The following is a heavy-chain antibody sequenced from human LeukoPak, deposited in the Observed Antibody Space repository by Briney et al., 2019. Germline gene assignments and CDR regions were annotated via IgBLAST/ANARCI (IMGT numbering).Heavy chain of an antibody. J-gene: IGHJ3*02. CDR3: ARGGGQVFVDAFDI. D-gene: IGHD2-21*01. Sequence: PSETLSLTCAVSGGSISSGGYSWSWIRQPPGKGLEWIGYIYHSGSTYYNPSLKSRVTISVDRSKNQFSLKLSSVTAADTAVYYCARGGGQVFVDAFDIWGQGTMVTVSS. CDR2: IYHSGST. V-gene: IGHV4-30-2*01. CDR1: GGSISSGGYS.